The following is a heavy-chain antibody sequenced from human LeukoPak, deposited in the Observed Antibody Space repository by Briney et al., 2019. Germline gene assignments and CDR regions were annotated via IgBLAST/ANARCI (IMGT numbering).Heavy chain of an antibody. CDR1: GYTFTGYY. V-gene: IGHV1-2*02. CDR3: ARGFTITMIPASNFDY. J-gene: IGHJ4*02. Sequence: ASVKVSCKASGYTFTGYYMNWVRQAPGQGLEWMGWFNPNSGGTNYAQKFQGRVTMTRDTSISTAYMELSRLRSDDTAVYYCARGFTITMIPASNFDYGGQGTLVTVSS. D-gene: IGHD3-22*01. CDR2: FNPNSGGT.